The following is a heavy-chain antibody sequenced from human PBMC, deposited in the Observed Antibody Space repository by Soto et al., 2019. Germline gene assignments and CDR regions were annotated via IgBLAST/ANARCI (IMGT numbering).Heavy chain of an antibody. J-gene: IGHJ5*02. CDR3: ARSPQYCSGGSCYLSWFDP. CDR2: IIPIFGAA. Sequence: SVKVSCKASGGTFSSYAISWVRQAPGQGLEWMGGIIPIFGAANYAQKFQGRVTITADESTSTAYMELGSLRSEDTAVYYCARSPQYCSGGSCYLSWFDPWGQGTLVTVSS. V-gene: IGHV1-69*13. CDR1: GGTFSSYA. D-gene: IGHD2-15*01.